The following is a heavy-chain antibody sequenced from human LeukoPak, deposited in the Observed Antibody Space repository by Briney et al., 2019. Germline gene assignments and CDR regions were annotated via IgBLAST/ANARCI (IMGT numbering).Heavy chain of an antibody. CDR3: ARDLSVVTATGGWLGYGDPDLPRDWYFDL. CDR1: GFTFSSYS. V-gene: IGHV3-21*01. Sequence: PGGSLRLSCAASGFTFSSYSMNWVRQAPGKGLEWVSSISSSSSYIYYADSVKGRFTISRDNAKNSLYLQMNSLRAEDTAVYYCARDLSVVTATGGWLGYGDPDLPRDWYFDLWGRGTLVTVSS. J-gene: IGHJ2*01. D-gene: IGHD2-15*01. CDR2: ISSSSSYI.